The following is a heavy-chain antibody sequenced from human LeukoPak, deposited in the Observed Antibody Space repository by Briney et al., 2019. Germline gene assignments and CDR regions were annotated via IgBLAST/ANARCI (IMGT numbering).Heavy chain of an antibody. J-gene: IGHJ4*02. D-gene: IGHD1-7*01. V-gene: IGHV3-7*01. CDR2: IKEDGSEK. CDR3: ARGNWNYQGL. Sequence: GGSLRLSCAASGFTFSSFWMSWVRQAPGRGLEWVASIKEDGSEKYHVDSVKGRLTTSRDNAKNSLYLQMNSLRAEDTAVYYCARGNWNYQGLWGQGTLVTVSS. CDR1: GFTFSSFW.